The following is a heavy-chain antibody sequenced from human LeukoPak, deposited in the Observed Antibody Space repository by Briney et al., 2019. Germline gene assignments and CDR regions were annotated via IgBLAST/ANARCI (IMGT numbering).Heavy chain of an antibody. V-gene: IGHV3-30*18. J-gene: IGHJ4*02. CDR3: AKDVGPIYGDAPLFDY. CDR2: ISYDGSNK. CDR1: GFTFSSYG. D-gene: IGHD4-17*01. Sequence: PGGSLRLSCAASGFTFSSYGMHWVRQAPGKGLEWVAVISYDGSNKYYADSVKGRFTISRDNSKNTLYLQMNSLRAEDTAVYYCAKDVGPIYGDAPLFDYWGQGTLVTVSS.